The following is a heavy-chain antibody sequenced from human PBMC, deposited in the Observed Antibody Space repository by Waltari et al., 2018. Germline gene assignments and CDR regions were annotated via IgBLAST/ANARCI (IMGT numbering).Heavy chain of an antibody. D-gene: IGHD3-10*01. CDR3: ARDRVPYWYFDL. CDR2: IYTSGST. V-gene: IGHV4-61*02. Sequence: QVQLQESGPGLVKPSQTLSLTCTVSGGSISSGSYYWSWIRQPAGKGLEWIGRIYTSGSTNYNPSLKSRVTISVDTSKNQFSLKLSSVTAADTAVYYCARDRVPYWYFDLWGRGTLVTVSS. CDR1: GGSISSGSYY. J-gene: IGHJ2*01.